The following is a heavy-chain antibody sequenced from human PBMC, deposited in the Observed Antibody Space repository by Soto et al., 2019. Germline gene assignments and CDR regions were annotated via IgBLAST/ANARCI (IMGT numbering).Heavy chain of an antibody. CDR2: ISYDGSNK. CDR1: GFTFSSYA. J-gene: IGHJ4*02. CDR3: AREAAAGPFDY. D-gene: IGHD6-13*01. Sequence: GGSLRLSCAASGFTFSSYAMHWVRQAPGKGLEWVAVISYDGSNKYYADSVKGRFTISRDNSKNTLYLQMNSLRAEDTAVYYCAREAAAGPFDYWGQGTLVTVSS. V-gene: IGHV3-30-3*01.